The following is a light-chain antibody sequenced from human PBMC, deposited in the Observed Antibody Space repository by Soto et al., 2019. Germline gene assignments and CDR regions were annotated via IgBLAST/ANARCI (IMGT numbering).Light chain of an antibody. Sequence: EIVMTQSPATLSVSPGESATLSCRASQSVSSNLAWHQQKPGQAPRLLIYGASTRATGIPARFSGSGSGTEFTLAISSLQSEDFAVYYCHQYNNWPPITFGQGTRLEIK. CDR1: QSVSSN. CDR2: GAS. CDR3: HQYNNWPPIT. V-gene: IGKV3-15*01. J-gene: IGKJ5*01.